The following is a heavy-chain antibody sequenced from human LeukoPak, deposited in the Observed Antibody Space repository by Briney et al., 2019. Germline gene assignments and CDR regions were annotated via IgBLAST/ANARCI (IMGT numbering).Heavy chain of an antibody. CDR1: GGTFSSYA. V-gene: IGHV1-8*02. CDR2: MNPNSGNT. CDR3: ARRDKWLLIDY. Sequence: GSSVKVSCKASGGTFSSYAISWVRQATGQGLEWMGWMNPNSGNTGYAQKFQGRVTMTRNTSISTAYMELSSLRSEDTAVYYCARRDKWLLIDYWGQGTLVTVSS. D-gene: IGHD6-19*01. J-gene: IGHJ4*02.